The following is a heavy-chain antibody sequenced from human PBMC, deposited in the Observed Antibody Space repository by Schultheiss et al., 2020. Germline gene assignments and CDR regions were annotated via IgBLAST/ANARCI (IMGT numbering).Heavy chain of an antibody. CDR3: ARVPGAAAGPNNWFDP. V-gene: IGHV1/OR15-3*02. CDR2: INAGNGNT. CDR1: GYTFTGYG. D-gene: IGHD6-13*01. J-gene: IGHJ5*02. Sequence: ASVKVSCKASGYTFTGYGINWVRQAPGQGLEWMGWINAGNGNTKYSQKFQGRVTITRDTSASTVYMELSSLRSEDTAVYYCARVPGAAAGPNNWFDPWGQGTLVTVSS.